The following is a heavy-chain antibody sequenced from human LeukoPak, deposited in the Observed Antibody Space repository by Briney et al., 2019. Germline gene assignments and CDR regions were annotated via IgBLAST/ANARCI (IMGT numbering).Heavy chain of an antibody. Sequence: SETLSLTCTVSGYSIRSGYFWGWSRQPPGKGLEWIGNIYHTGNTYYNPSLKSRVTISVDTSKNQFSLKLSSVTAADTAVYYCARGLLGGFSAFDIWGQGTMVTVSS. D-gene: IGHD2-21*02. CDR3: ARGLLGGFSAFDI. V-gene: IGHV4-38-2*02. CDR2: IYHTGNT. J-gene: IGHJ3*02. CDR1: GYSIRSGYF.